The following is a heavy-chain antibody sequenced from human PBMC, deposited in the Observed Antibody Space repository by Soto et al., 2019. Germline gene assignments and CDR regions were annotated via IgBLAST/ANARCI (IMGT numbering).Heavy chain of an antibody. CDR2: ISGSGGST. CDR1: GFTFSSYA. Sequence: EVQLLESGGGLVQPGGSLRLSCAASGFTFSSYAMSWVRQAPGKGLEWVSAISGSGGSTYYADSVKGRFTISRDNSKNTLYLQMNSLRAEDTAVYYCAKDLRYCSSTSCYADWFDPWGQGTLVTVSS. CDR3: AKDLRYCSSTSCYADWFDP. J-gene: IGHJ5*02. D-gene: IGHD2-2*01. V-gene: IGHV3-23*01.